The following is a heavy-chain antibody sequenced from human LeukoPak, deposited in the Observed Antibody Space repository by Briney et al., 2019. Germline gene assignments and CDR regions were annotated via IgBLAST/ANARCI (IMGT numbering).Heavy chain of an antibody. D-gene: IGHD2-15*01. V-gene: IGHV4-39*01. CDR3: ARRSFEYYFDY. CDR2: IYYSGST. Sequence: PSETLSLTCTVSGGSISSSSYYWGWIRQPPGKGPEWIGSIYYSGSTYYNPSLKSRVTISVDTSKNQFSLKLSSVTAADTAVYYCARRSFEYYFDYWGQGTLVTVSS. CDR1: GGSISSSSYY. J-gene: IGHJ4*02.